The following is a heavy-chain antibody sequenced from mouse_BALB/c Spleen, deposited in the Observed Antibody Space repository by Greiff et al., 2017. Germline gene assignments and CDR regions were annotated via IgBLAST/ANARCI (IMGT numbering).Heavy chain of an antibody. D-gene: IGHD1-1*01. CDR2: ISSGSSTI. Sequence: EVKLQESGGGLVQPGGSRKLSCAASGFTFSSFGMHWVRQAPEKGLEWVAYISSGSSTIYYADTVKGRFTISRDNPKNTLFLQMTSLRSEDTAMYYCAREGGLLNYCDYWGQGTTLTVSS. V-gene: IGHV5-17*02. J-gene: IGHJ2*01. CDR3: AREGGLLNYCDY. CDR1: GFTFSSFG.